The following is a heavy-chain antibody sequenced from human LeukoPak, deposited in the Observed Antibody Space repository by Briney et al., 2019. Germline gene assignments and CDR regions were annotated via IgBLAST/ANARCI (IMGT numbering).Heavy chain of an antibody. V-gene: IGHV4-31*11. J-gene: IGHJ4*02. D-gene: IGHD6-13*01. CDR2: IYYSGST. Sequence: PSDTLSLTCAVSGGSISSGGYYWSWIRQHPGKGLEWIGYIYYSGSTYYNPSLKSRVTISVDTSKNQFSLKLSSVTAADTAVYYCAREVAAAGTYYFDYWGQGTLVTVSS. CDR3: AREVAAAGTYYFDY. CDR1: GGSISSGGYY.